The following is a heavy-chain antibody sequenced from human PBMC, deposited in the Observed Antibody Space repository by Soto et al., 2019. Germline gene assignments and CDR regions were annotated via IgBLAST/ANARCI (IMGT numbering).Heavy chain of an antibody. CDR2: IYYSGST. CDR3: AGTLIAAAGNGNRFDP. Sequence: SETLSLTCTVSGGSISSGGYYWSWIRQHPGKGLEWIGYIYYSGSTYYNPSLKSRVTISVDTSKNQFSLKLSSVTAADTAVYYCAGTLIAAAGNGNRFDPWGQGTLVTVSS. CDR1: GGSISSGGYY. J-gene: IGHJ5*02. V-gene: IGHV4-31*03. D-gene: IGHD6-13*01.